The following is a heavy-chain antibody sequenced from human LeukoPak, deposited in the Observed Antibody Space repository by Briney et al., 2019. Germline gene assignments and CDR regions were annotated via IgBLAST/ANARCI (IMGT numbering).Heavy chain of an antibody. V-gene: IGHV6-1*01. J-gene: IGHJ6*03. D-gene: IGHD2-2*01. CDR3: ARGQYCSSTSCYRYYYYMDV. CDR2: TYYSSKWYS. CDR1: GDSVSRNTAG. Sequence: SQTLSLTCAISGDSVSRNTAGWNWIRQSPSRGLEWLGRTYYSSKWYSDFAPSVRNRITINPDTSKNQFSLKLSSVTAADTAVYYCARGQYCSSTSCYRYYYYMDVWGKGTTVTVSS.